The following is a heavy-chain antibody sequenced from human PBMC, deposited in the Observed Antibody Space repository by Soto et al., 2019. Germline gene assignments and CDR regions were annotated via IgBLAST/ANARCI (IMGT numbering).Heavy chain of an antibody. J-gene: IGHJ4*02. CDR2: INPSGGST. CDR1: GYTFTSYY. D-gene: IGHD4-17*01. CDR3: ARVNPPTFYGDFPYPPFDY. Sequence: GASVKVSCKASGYTFTSYYMHWVRQAPGQGLEWMGIINPSGGSTSYAQKLQGRVTMTRDTPTSTVYMELSSLRSEDTAVYYCARVNPPTFYGDFPYPPFDYWGQGTLVTVSS. V-gene: IGHV1-46*03.